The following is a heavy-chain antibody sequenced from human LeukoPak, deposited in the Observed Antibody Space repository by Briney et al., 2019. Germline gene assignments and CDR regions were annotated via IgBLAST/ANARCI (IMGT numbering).Heavy chain of an antibody. CDR1: GFTFSSYS. CDR3: AREGRTVMVEAFDI. D-gene: IGHD5-18*01. Sequence: PGGSLRLSCAASGFTFSSYSMNWVRQAPGKGLEWVSSIGSSSSSIYYADSVKGRFTISRDNAKNSLYLQMNSLRAGDTAVYYCAREGRTVMVEAFDIWGQGTMVTVSS. CDR2: IGSSSSSI. V-gene: IGHV3-21*01. J-gene: IGHJ3*02.